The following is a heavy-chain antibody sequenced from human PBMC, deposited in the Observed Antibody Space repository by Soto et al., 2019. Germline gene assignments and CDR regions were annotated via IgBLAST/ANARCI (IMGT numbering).Heavy chain of an antibody. D-gene: IGHD3-3*01. V-gene: IGHV1-18*01. CDR2: ISPSNGNT. CDR1: GYAFRDYG. CDR3: AREQFTFFGVVNAD. Sequence: QVQLVQSGPEVKKPGDSVKVSCKASGYAFRDYGISWVRQAPGQGLEYMGWISPSNGNTNYAPSFQDRVTMTTDTSTTTAFMDLGNLRSDDTAVYFCAREQFTFFGVVNADWGQGTLVTVSS. J-gene: IGHJ1*01.